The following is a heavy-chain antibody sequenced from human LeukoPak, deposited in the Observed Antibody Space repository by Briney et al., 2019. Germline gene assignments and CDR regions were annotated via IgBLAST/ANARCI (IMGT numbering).Heavy chain of an antibody. CDR3: AKALGFLPDFYYMDV. Sequence: GGSLRLSCAASGFTFSSYWMHWVRQAPGRGLEWVSSISGSGGSTYFADSVKGHFTISRDNFKNTLYLQMNSLRAEDTAVYYCAKALGFLPDFYYMDVWGKGTTVTVSS. V-gene: IGHV3-23*01. J-gene: IGHJ6*03. CDR1: GFTFSSYW. D-gene: IGHD3-3*01. CDR2: ISGSGGST.